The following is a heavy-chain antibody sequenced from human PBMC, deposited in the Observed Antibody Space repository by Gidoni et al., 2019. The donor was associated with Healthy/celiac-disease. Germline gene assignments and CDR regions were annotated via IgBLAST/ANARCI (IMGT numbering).Heavy chain of an antibody. CDR2: ISWNSGNI. J-gene: IGHJ4*02. Sequence: EVQLVESGGGLIQPGRSLRLSCAASGFTFDDYAMHWVRQAPGKGLEWVSGISWNSGNIGYADSVKGRFTISRDNAKNSLYLQMNSLRAEDTALYYCVKDIWRCLSGSSGIDYWGQGTLVTVSS. D-gene: IGHD1-26*01. V-gene: IGHV3-9*01. CDR1: GFTFDDYA. CDR3: VKDIWRCLSGSSGIDY.